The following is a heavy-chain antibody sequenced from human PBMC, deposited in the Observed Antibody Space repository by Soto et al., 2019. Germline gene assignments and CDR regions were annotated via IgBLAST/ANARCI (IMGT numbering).Heavy chain of an antibody. J-gene: IGHJ5*02. CDR1: GASIGSGTYY. D-gene: IGHD3-9*01. Sequence: LQESGPGLLKPSETLSLTCRVSGASIGSGTYYWGWLRQPAGKGLEWIGSVDYGGITYYSPFLNSRLRISVDSSATHFSLSLSSVTAADTALYFCVRHRASDMLTGAFDPWGQGIMVTVSS. CDR3: VRHRASDMLTGAFDP. V-gene: IGHV4-39*01. CDR2: VDYGGIT.